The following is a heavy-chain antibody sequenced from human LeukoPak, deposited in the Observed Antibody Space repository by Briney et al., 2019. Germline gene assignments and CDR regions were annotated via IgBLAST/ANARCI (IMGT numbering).Heavy chain of an antibody. CDR3: ASYDFRSGYWNN. CDR1: GGSISSRSDY. V-gene: IGHV4-39*01. CDR2: IYYSGST. Sequence: SSETLTLTRTVSGGSISSRSDYWGGIRQPPGKGLEWIGSIYYSGSTYYNPSLRSRVTISVDTSKNQFSLKLSSVTAADTAVYYCASYDFRSGYWNNWGQGTLVTVSS. D-gene: IGHD3-3*01. J-gene: IGHJ4*02.